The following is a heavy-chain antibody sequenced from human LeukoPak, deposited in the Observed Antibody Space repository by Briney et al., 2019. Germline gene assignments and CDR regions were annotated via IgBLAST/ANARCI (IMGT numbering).Heavy chain of an antibody. Sequence: GGSLRLSCAASGLIFSSYAMTWVRQAPGKGLEWVSSISTSGGSTYYADSVKGRLTISRDNSKNTLYLQMNSLRAEDTAVYYCAKDRLTYCSGGSCYGFDYWGQGTLVTVSS. V-gene: IGHV3-23*01. J-gene: IGHJ4*02. CDR2: ISTSGGST. CDR3: AKDRLTYCSGGSCYGFDY. CDR1: GLIFSSYA. D-gene: IGHD2-15*01.